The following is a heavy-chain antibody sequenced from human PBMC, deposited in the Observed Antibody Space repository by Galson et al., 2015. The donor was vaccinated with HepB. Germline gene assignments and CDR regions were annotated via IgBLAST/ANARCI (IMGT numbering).Heavy chain of an antibody. D-gene: IGHD4-23*01. Sequence: SLRLSCATSGFPFGDYAINWFRQAPGKGPEWVGLIRSETYGGTTKYAASVKGRFIFSRDDSKKTAYLQMNSLKIEDTAIYYCSREYDYGGTIDYWGQGTLVTVSS. CDR2: IRSETYGGTT. J-gene: IGHJ4*02. CDR3: SREYDYGGTIDY. CDR1: GFPFGDYA. V-gene: IGHV3-49*03.